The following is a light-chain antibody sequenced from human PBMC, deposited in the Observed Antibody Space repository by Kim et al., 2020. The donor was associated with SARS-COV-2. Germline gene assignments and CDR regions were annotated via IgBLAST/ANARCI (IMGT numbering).Light chain of an antibody. CDR1: QSVRTN. CDR2: GAS. Sequence: EIVMTQSPATLSVSPGDRATLSCRASQSVRTNLAWYQHKAGQAPRLLIYGASTRATGIPARFSGSGSGREFTLTISSLQSEDFALYYCEQYNHWPPITFGQGTRLEIK. V-gene: IGKV3-15*01. J-gene: IGKJ5*01. CDR3: EQYNHWPPIT.